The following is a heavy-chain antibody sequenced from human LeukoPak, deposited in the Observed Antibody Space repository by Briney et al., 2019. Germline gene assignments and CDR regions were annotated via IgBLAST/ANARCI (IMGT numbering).Heavy chain of an antibody. J-gene: IGHJ6*02. CDR3: AREKGFYDILTGPEETYYYYGMDV. Sequence: GGSLRLSCAASGFTFSSYWMSWVRQAPGKGLEWVANIKQDGSEKYYVDSVKGRFTISRDNAKNSLYLQMNSLRAEDTAVYYCAREKGFYDILTGPEETYYYYGMDVWGQGTTVTVS. CDR1: GFTFSSYW. CDR2: IKQDGSEK. D-gene: IGHD3-9*01. V-gene: IGHV3-7*01.